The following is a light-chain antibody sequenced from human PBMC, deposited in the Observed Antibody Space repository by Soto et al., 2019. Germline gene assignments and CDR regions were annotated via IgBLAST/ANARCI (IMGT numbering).Light chain of an antibody. CDR3: CSYAGSYTYV. V-gene: IGLV2-11*01. Sequence: QSVLTQPRSVSGSPGQSVTISCTGTSSDVGGYNYVSWYQQHPGKAPKLMIYDVSKRPSGVPDRFSGSKSGNTASLTISGLQAEDEADYYCCSYAGSYTYVLGTGTKVT. J-gene: IGLJ1*01. CDR2: DVS. CDR1: SSDVGGYNY.